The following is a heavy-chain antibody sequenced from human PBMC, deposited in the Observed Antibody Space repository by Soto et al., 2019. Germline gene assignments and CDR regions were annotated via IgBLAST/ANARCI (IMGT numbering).Heavy chain of an antibody. D-gene: IGHD6-6*01. CDR3: ARAARFEMDTVNWFDP. J-gene: IGHJ5*02. CDR1: GFTFDDYA. V-gene: IGHV3-9*01. Sequence: PGGSLRLSCAASGFTFDDYAMXWVRQAPGKGLEWVSGISWNSGSIGYADSVKGRFTISRDNAKNSLYLQMNSLRAEDTALYYCARAARFEMDTVNWFDPWGQGTLVTVSS. CDR2: ISWNSGSI.